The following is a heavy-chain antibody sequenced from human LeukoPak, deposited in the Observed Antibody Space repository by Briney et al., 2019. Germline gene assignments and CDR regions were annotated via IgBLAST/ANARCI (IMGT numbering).Heavy chain of an antibody. V-gene: IGHV4-39*07. CDR3: AGGHRHFYSYYFMDV. CDR2: IYYTGNT. J-gene: IGHJ6*03. CDR1: GDSISTSKSY. D-gene: IGHD3-16*01. Sequence: SDTLSLTCTVSGDSISTSKSYWGWIRQPPLKGLEWIGSIYYTGNTYYNASLKSRVTISVDTSKNQFSLKVTSVTAADTAVYYCAGGHRHFYSYYFMDVWGKGTTVTVSS.